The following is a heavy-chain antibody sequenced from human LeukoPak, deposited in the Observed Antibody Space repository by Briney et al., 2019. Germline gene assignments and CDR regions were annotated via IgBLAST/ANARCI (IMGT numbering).Heavy chain of an antibody. CDR2: ISSSGKTR. CDR3: SAMGEDLDY. CDR1: GLTFSSYS. J-gene: IGHJ4*02. Sequence: GGSLRLSCEVSGLTFSSYSMNWVRQAPGKGLEWVAHISSSGKTRFYVESVKGRFTISRDNAQKSAYLQMNSLRAEDTAVYYCSAMGEDLDYWGQGTLVTVSA. D-gene: IGHD3-16*01. V-gene: IGHV3-48*01.